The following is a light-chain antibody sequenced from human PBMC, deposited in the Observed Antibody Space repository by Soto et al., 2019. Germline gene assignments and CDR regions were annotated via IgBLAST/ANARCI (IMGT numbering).Light chain of an antibody. CDR2: EVS. V-gene: IGLV2-23*02. Sequence: QSVLTQPASVSGSPGQSITISCTGTSSDVGSYNLVSWYQQHPGKAPKLMIYEVSKRPSGVSNRFSGSKSGNTASLTISGLLAEDEADYYCCSYAGSSTRGYVFGTGTKLTVL. CDR3: CSYAGSSTRGYV. J-gene: IGLJ1*01. CDR1: SSDVGSYNL.